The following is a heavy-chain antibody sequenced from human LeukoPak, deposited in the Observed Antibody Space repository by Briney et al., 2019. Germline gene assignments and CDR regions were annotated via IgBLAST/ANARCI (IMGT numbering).Heavy chain of an antibody. D-gene: IGHD6-19*01. CDR2: TYSDSST. V-gene: IGHV3-53*01. J-gene: IGHJ4*02. CDR3: ARGHTSGWANFAY. CDR1: GFTFSSYS. Sequence: PGGSLRLSCAASGFTFSSYSMNWVRQAPGKGLEWVSITYSDSSTYYADSVKGRFTISRDNSKNTLYLQMNSLRAEDTAVYYCARGHTSGWANFAYWGQGTLVTVSS.